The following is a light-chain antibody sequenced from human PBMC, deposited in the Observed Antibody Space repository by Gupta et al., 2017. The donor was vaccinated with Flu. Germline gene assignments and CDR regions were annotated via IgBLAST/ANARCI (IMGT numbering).Light chain of an antibody. CDR1: QSIGGW. CDR2: KAS. Sequence: DIQMTQSPSTLSASVGDRVTITCRASQSIGGWLAWYQQKPGNAPKLLIYKASRLESGVASRFSGSGSGTEFTLTISSLQPDDFATYYCQQENKSSWTFGQGTKVEIK. J-gene: IGKJ1*01. CDR3: QQENKSSWT. V-gene: IGKV1-5*03.